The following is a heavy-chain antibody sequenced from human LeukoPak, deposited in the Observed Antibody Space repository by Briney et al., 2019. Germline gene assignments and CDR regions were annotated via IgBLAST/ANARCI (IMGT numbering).Heavy chain of an antibody. CDR1: GXIFSSYA. D-gene: IGHD3-22*01. Sequence: GGSLRLSCAASGXIFSSYAMSWVRQAPGQGPEWVSGMSGNGGTTYYADSVKGRFTISRDNSKNTLYLQMNNLRVEDTAVYYCARRDYYDSSGYSPLFDYWGQGTLVTVSS. J-gene: IGHJ4*02. CDR3: ARRDYYDSSGYSPLFDY. CDR2: MSGNGGTT. V-gene: IGHV3-23*01.